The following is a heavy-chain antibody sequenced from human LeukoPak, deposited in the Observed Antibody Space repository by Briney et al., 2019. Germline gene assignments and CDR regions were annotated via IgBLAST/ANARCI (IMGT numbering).Heavy chain of an antibody. Sequence: GGSLRLSCAASGFTFSSYGMHWVRQAPGKGLEWVAFIRYDGSNKYYADSVKGRFTISRDNSKNTLYLQMNSLRAEDTAVYYCARDRGSGWYPYYYYYMDVWGKGTTVTVSS. D-gene: IGHD6-19*01. CDR3: ARDRGSGWYPYYYYYMDV. V-gene: IGHV3-30*02. CDR2: IRYDGSNK. J-gene: IGHJ6*03. CDR1: GFTFSSYG.